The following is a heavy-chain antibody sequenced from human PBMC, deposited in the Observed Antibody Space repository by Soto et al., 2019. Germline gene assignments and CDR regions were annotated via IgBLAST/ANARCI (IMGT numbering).Heavy chain of an antibody. V-gene: IGHV1-18*01. J-gene: IGHJ6*02. Sequence: QVQLVQSGDEVKKPGASVKVSCKASGYIFVNYGIAWVRQAPRQGLEWMGWISPYSGNTYSASKVQGRVTMTTDTSTSTAYTDLASLTSDDTAVYYCVMVDNYVTPTPQDVWGQGTTVTVSS. CDR3: VMVDNYVTPTPQDV. CDR2: ISPYSGNT. D-gene: IGHD3-16*01. CDR1: GYIFVNYG.